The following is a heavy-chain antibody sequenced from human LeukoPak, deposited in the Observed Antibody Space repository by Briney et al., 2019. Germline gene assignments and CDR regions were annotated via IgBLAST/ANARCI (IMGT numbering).Heavy chain of an antibody. D-gene: IGHD3-3*01. CDR3: ARARLRFLEWLLRAGSLTYQTRGVSFDP. Sequence: ASVKVSCTASGYTFTSYAMNWVRQAPGQGLEWMGWINTNTGNPTYAQGFTGRFVFSLDTSVSTAYLQISSLKAEDTAVYYCARARLRFLEWLLRAGSLTYQTRGVSFDPWGQGTLVTVSS. CDR2: INTNTGNP. V-gene: IGHV7-4-1*02. CDR1: GYTFTSYA. J-gene: IGHJ5*02.